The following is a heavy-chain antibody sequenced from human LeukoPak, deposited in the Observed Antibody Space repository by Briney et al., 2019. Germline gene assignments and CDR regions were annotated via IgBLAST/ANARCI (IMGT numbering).Heavy chain of an antibody. Sequence: ASVKVSCKASGYTFTSYYMHWVRQAPGQGLEWMGIINPSGGSTSYAQKFQGRVTMTRDTSTSTVYMELSSLRSEDTAVYYCARDRITMVRGDPHLEFDYWGQGTLVTVSS. V-gene: IGHV1-46*01. CDR3: ARDRITMVRGDPHLEFDY. CDR2: INPSGGST. D-gene: IGHD3-10*01. CDR1: GYTFTSYY. J-gene: IGHJ4*02.